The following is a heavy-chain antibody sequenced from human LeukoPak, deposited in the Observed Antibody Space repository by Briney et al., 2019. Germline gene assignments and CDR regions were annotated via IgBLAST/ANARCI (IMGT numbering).Heavy chain of an antibody. CDR1: GFTFSSYG. Sequence: GGSLRLSCAASGFTFSSYGMHWVRQAPGKGLEWVAFIRYDGSNKYYADSVKGRFTISRDNSKNTLYLQMNSLRAEDTAVYYCAKDTFGHSESRYFDLPYMDAWGKGTTVTISS. CDR2: IRYDGSNK. CDR3: AKDTFGHSESRYFDLPYMDA. J-gene: IGHJ6*03. V-gene: IGHV3-30*02. D-gene: IGHD3-9*01.